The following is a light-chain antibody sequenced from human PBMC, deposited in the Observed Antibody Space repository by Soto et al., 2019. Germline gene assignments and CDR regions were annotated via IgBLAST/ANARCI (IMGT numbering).Light chain of an antibody. CDR3: QQYATSPRT. CDR2: GAS. Sequence: EIVLTQSPGTLSLSPGERATLSCRASQSVSNNYLAWYQQKPGQAPRLLIYGASNRATGIPDRFSGSGSGTDFTLTISRLEPEDFAVYYCQQYATSPRTFGHGTRVEIK. J-gene: IGKJ1*01. V-gene: IGKV3-20*01. CDR1: QSVSNNY.